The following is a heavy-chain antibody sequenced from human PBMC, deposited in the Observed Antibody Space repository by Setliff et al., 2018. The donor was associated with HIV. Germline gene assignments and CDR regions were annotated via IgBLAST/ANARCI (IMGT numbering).Heavy chain of an antibody. J-gene: IGHJ4*02. CDR3: ARARAAGFGINGFDS. D-gene: IGHD6-19*01. Sequence: SETLSLTCSVSGDSIRSARHSWTWIRQPVGKPPEWIGHVFSAGHSNYNPSLRGRVAMSLDQYKNQFSLSLDSVTAADTAVYSCARARAAGFGINGFDSWGQGTQVTASS. CDR1: GDSIRSARHS. V-gene: IGHV4-61*09. CDR2: VFSAGHS.